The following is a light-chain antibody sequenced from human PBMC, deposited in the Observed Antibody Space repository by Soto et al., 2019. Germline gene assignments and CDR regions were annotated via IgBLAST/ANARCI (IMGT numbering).Light chain of an antibody. Sequence: EIVLTQSPATLSLSPGERATLSCRASQSVSSYLAWYQQKTGQGPRLLIYDASNRATGIPARFSGSGSGTDFTLTISSLEPEDFAVYYCQQRSNWPLTFGGGTKVEIK. V-gene: IGKV3-11*01. CDR2: DAS. CDR1: QSVSSY. J-gene: IGKJ4*01. CDR3: QQRSNWPLT.